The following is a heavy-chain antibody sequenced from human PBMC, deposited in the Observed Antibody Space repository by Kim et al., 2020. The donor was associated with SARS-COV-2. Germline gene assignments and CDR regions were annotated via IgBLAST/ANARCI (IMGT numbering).Heavy chain of an antibody. V-gene: IGHV4-34*01. CDR2: INHSGST. CDR3: ARVAYSQGRSRAFDY. Sequence: SETLSLTCAVYGGSFSGYYWSWIRQPPGKGLQWIGEINHSGSTNYNPSLKSRVTISVDTSKNQFSLKVGSVTAADTAVYYCARVAYSQGRSRAFDYWGQG. CDR1: GGSFSGYY. J-gene: IGHJ4*02. D-gene: IGHD2-15*01.